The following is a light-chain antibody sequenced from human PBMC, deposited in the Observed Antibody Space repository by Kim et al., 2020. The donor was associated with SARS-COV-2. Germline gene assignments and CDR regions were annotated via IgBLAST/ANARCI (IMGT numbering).Light chain of an antibody. CDR1: CSDVGGYNY. J-gene: IGLJ3*02. Sequence: GQSITTSCTGTCSDVGGYNYVSWYQQHPGKAPKLMIYDVSNRPSGVSNRFSGSKSGNTASLTISGLQAEDEADYYCSSYTSSSTWVFGGGTQLTVL. V-gene: IGLV2-14*03. CDR3: SSYTSSSTWV. CDR2: DVS.